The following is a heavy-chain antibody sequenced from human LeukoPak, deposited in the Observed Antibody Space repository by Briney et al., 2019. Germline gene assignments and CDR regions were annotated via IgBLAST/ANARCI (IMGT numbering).Heavy chain of an antibody. Sequence: PGGSLRLSCAASGSTFSSYGMSWVRQAPGKGLEWVSAISGNGGSTYYADSVKGRFTISRDNSKNTLYLQMNSLRAEDTAVYYCAKDLGPVGSIAAAGFDYWGQGTLVTVSS. J-gene: IGHJ4*02. D-gene: IGHD6-13*01. CDR2: ISGNGGST. CDR3: AKDLGPVGSIAAAGFDY. V-gene: IGHV3-23*01. CDR1: GSTFSSYG.